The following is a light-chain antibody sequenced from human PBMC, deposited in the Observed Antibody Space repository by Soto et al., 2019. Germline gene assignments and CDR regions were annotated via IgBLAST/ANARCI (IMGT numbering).Light chain of an antibody. J-gene: IGKJ2*01. CDR1: QSVNVN. CDR3: QQYNHWPPYT. Sequence: EVVLTQSPATLSLSPGERATLSCRASQSVNVNLAWHQQKPGQAPRLLIYGASTRAAGVPARFSGSGSGTELTLTISSLQSDDFAVYYCQQYNHWPPYTFGQGTKLEIK. V-gene: IGKV3-15*01. CDR2: GAS.